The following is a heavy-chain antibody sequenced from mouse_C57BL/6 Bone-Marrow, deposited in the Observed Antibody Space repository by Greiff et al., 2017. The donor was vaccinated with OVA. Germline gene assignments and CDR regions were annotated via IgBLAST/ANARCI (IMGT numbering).Heavy chain of an antibody. CDR3: ARLPFSY. CDR1: GYAFTNYL. D-gene: IGHD5-5*01. CDR2: INPGSGGT. V-gene: IGHV1-54*01. J-gene: IGHJ3*01. Sequence: VQLQQSGAELVRPGTSVKVSCKASGYAFTNYLIEWVKQRPGQGLEWIGVINPGSGGTNYNEKFKGKATLTADKSSSTSYMQLSSLTSEDSAVYFCARLPFSYWGQGTLVTVSA.